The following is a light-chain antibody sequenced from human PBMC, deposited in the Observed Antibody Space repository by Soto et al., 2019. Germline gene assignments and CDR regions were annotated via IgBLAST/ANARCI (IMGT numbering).Light chain of an antibody. CDR2: DAV. CDR3: QPSGASIT. Sequence: VLTQSPGSLSLSPGERATVSCRASQTVTSSYLAWYQQRPGQAPQLLIYDAVKRSTGIPDRFSGSEAGRDHTVTISRLDREDSAVYYCQPSGASITFGGATKVEIK. V-gene: IGKV3-20*01. J-gene: IGKJ4*01. CDR1: QTVTSSY.